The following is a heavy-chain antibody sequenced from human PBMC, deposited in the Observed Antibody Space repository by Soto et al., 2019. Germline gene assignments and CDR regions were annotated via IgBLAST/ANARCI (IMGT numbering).Heavy chain of an antibody. CDR3: AKEGKLLWFGVGRGMDV. CDR2: ISGSGGST. V-gene: IGHV3-23*01. D-gene: IGHD3-10*01. CDR1: GFTFSSYA. Sequence: GGSLRLSCAASGFTFSSYAMSWVRQAPGRGLEWVSAISGSGGSTYYADSVKGRFTISRDNSKNTLYRQMNSLRAEDTAVYYCAKEGKLLWFGVGRGMDVWGQGTTVTVSS. J-gene: IGHJ6*02.